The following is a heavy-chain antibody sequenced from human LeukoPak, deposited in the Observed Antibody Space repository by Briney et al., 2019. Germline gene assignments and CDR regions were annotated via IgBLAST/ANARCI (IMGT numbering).Heavy chain of an antibody. CDR2: IYTSGST. J-gene: IGHJ5*02. Sequence: SETLSLTCTVSGGSISSYYWSWIRQPAGKGLEWIGRIYTSGSTNYNPSLKSRVTMSVDTSKNQFPLKLSSVTAADTAVYYCARNRTRKDYYGSGSYGGGWFDPWGQGTLVTVSS. CDR1: GGSISSYY. CDR3: ARNRTRKDYYGSGSYGGGWFDP. D-gene: IGHD3-10*01. V-gene: IGHV4-4*07.